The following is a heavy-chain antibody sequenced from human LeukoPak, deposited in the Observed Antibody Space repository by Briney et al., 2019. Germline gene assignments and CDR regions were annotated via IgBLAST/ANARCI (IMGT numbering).Heavy chain of an antibody. J-gene: IGHJ4*02. V-gene: IGHV4-61*02. CDR1: GDSISSGSYY. Sequence: SETLSLTCTVSGDSISSGSYYWSWIRQPAGKGLEWIGRVYTSGSTHYNPSLKSRLTISVDTSKNQFSLKLSSVTAADTAVYYCARVGQLAFDYWGQGTLVTVSS. CDR2: VYTSGST. CDR3: ARVGQLAFDY. D-gene: IGHD6-13*01.